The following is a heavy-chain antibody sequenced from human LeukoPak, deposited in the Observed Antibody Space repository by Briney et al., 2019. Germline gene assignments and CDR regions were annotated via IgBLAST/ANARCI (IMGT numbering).Heavy chain of an antibody. J-gene: IGHJ3*02. CDR3: ARGWGPYAFDI. CDR1: GFTFSSYS. V-gene: IGHV3-7*04. Sequence: SGGSLRLSCAASGFTFSSYSMSWVRQAPGKGLEWVANIKQDGSEKYYVDSVKGRFTISRDNAENSLYLQMNSLRAEDTAVYYCARGWGPYAFDIWGQGTMVTVSS. D-gene: IGHD2-21*02. CDR2: IKQDGSEK.